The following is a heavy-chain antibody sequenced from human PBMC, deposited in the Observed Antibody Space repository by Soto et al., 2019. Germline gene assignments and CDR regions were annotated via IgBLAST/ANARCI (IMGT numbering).Heavy chain of an antibody. CDR3: ARVPAQDGSGYYGWGPGGAFDI. J-gene: IGHJ3*02. CDR1: GFTFSSYW. Sequence: EVQLVESGGGLVQPGGSLRLSCAASGFTFSSYWMHWVRQAPGKGLVWVSRINSDGSSTSYADSVKGRFTISRDNAKNTLYLPMNSLRAEDTAVYYCARVPAQDGSGYYGWGPGGAFDIWGQGTMVTVSS. V-gene: IGHV3-74*01. D-gene: IGHD3-22*01. CDR2: INSDGSST.